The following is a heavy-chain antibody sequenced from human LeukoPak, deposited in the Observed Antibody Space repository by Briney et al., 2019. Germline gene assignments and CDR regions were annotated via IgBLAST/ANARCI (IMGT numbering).Heavy chain of an antibody. CDR1: GFTFSDDY. CDR2: ISNSGYTI. D-gene: IGHD6-19*01. Sequence: GGSLRLSCAASGFTFSDDYMSWIRQAPGKGLEWVSYISNSGYTIYYADSVKGRFTVSRDNAENSLYLQMNSLRAEDTAVYYCARDREQWLHGGAFDIWGQGTMVTVSS. CDR3: ARDREQWLHGGAFDI. J-gene: IGHJ3*02. V-gene: IGHV3-11*04.